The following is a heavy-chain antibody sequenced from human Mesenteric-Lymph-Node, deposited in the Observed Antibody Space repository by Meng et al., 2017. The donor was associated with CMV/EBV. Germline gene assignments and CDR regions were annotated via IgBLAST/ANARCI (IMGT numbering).Heavy chain of an antibody. V-gene: IGHV1-8*01. CDR3: ARGGGLVRFLEWLNY. J-gene: IGHJ4*02. Sequence: ASVKVSCKASGYTFSSYDINWVRQATGQGLEWMGWMNPNNGNTGYAQKFQGRVTMTRNTSINTAYMELSSLRSEDTAVYYCARGGGLVRFLEWLNYWGQGTLVTVSS. D-gene: IGHD3-3*01. CDR2: MNPNNGNT. CDR1: GYTFSSYD.